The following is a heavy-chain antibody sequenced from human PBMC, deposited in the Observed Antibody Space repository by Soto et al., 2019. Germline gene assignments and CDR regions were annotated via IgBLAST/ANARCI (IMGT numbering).Heavy chain of an antibody. CDR3: ARLIGTSWFVG. CDR1: GESVSSNIVT. J-gene: IGHJ4*02. D-gene: IGHD6-13*01. Sequence: SHTLSLTCAISGESVSSNIVTWDWIRQSPSRGLEWLGRTYYRSQWFNDYAVSVKSRMTINADTSKNQFSLQLNYVTPEDTAVYYCARLIGTSWFVGWGQGTPVTVS. CDR2: TYYRSQWFN. V-gene: IGHV6-1*01.